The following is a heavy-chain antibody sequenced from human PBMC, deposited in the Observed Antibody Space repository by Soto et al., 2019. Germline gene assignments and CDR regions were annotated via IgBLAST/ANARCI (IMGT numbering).Heavy chain of an antibody. J-gene: IGHJ6*02. CDR3: ANDMRFLEWLWGTYYYYGMDV. D-gene: IGHD3-3*01. V-gene: IGHV3-30*18. CDR2: ISYDGSNK. CDR1: GFTFSSYG. Sequence: QVQLVESGGGVVQPGRSLRLSCAASGFTFSSYGMHWVRQAPGKGLEWVAVISYDGSNKYYADSVKGRFTISRDNSKNPLYLQMNSLSAEDTAVYYCANDMRFLEWLWGTYYYYGMDVWGQGTTVTVSS.